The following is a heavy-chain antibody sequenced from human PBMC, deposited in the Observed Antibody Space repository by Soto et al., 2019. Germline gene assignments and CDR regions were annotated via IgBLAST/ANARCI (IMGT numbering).Heavy chain of an antibody. CDR1: GGSISSGGYY. CDR2: IYYSGST. V-gene: IGHV4-31*03. Sequence: PSETLSLTCTVSGGSISSGGYYWSWIRQHPGKGLEWIGYIYYSGSTYYSPSLKSRVTISVDTSKNQFSLKLSSVTAADTAVYYCARDGGSYEPGAFDIWGQGTMVTVSS. D-gene: IGHD1-26*01. CDR3: ARDGGSYEPGAFDI. J-gene: IGHJ3*02.